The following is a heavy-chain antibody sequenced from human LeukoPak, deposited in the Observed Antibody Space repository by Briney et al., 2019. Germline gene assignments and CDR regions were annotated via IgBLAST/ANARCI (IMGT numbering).Heavy chain of an antibody. CDR1: GGSFRGYY. V-gene: IGHV4-34*01. J-gene: IGHJ3*02. Sequence: SETLSLTCAVYGGSFRGYYWSSIRQPPGPRLEWIGEINHSVSTNYNPSPKTRVTISLDTSKNPFSLNLSSLTASHTAMYYCTRGGQIVVVTASDAFDIWGQGTMVTVSS. CDR3: TRGGQIVVVTASDAFDI. D-gene: IGHD2-21*02. CDR2: INHSVST.